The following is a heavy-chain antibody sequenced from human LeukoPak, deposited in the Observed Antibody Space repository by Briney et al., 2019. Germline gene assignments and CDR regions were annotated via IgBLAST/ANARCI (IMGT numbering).Heavy chain of an antibody. J-gene: IGHJ4*02. CDR3: TTGIRGD. V-gene: IGHV3-15*07. CDR1: GLTVTNAW. Sequence: GGSLRLSCSASGLTVTNAWMNWVRQAPGEGLDWVGRIASKTDGGATDYAAPVKGRFTISRDDSKNTLNLQMNSLKTEDTAVYCCTTGIRGDWGQGTLVTVSS. CDR2: IASKTDGGAT. D-gene: IGHD3-10*01.